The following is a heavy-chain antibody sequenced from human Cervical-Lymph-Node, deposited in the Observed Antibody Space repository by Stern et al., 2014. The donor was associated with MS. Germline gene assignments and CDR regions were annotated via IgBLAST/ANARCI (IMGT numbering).Heavy chain of an antibody. CDR2: IFYSGIT. V-gene: IGHV4-59*01. CDR1: SGSLSNYY. CDR3: ARSGGNHYDTSGYSTRDDFDA. Sequence: QVQLQESGPRLVKPSETLSLTCTVSSGSLSNYYWHRIRQPPGKGPEWIGFIFYSGITKYKPTHRSRVTMSLDPSTNQFSLKLTSASAADTAVYYCARSGGNHYDTSGYSTRDDFDAWGQGTLVTVSS. J-gene: IGHJ4*02. D-gene: IGHD3-22*01.